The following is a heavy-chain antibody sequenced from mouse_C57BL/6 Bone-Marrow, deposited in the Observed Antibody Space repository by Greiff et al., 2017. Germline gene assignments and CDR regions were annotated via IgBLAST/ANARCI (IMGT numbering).Heavy chain of an antibody. D-gene: IGHD1-1*01. Sequence: QVHVKQSGPGLVAPSQSLSITCTVSGFSLTSYGVDWVRQPPGKGLEWLGVIWGGGSTNYNSALMSRLSISKYTSKSQVFLKMNSLQTDDTAMYYCAKHIYYYGSSYGYAMDYWGQGTSVTVSS. CDR1: GFSLTSYG. V-gene: IGHV2-9*01. CDR2: IWGGGST. CDR3: AKHIYYYGSSYGYAMDY. J-gene: IGHJ4*01.